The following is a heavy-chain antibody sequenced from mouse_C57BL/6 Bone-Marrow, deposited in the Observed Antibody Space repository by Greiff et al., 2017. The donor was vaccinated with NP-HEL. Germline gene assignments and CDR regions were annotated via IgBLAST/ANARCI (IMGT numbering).Heavy chain of an antibody. CDR1: GFTFSSYA. V-gene: IGHV5-9-1*02. Sequence: DVHLVESGEGLVKPGGSLKLSCAASGFTFSSYAMSWVRQTPEKRLEWVAYISSGGDYIYYADTVKGRFTISRDNARNTLYLQMRSLKSEDTAMYYGTRAAYYSNPYYAMDYWGQGTSVTVSS. CDR2: ISSGGDYI. J-gene: IGHJ4*01. CDR3: TRAAYYSNPYYAMDY. D-gene: IGHD2-5*01.